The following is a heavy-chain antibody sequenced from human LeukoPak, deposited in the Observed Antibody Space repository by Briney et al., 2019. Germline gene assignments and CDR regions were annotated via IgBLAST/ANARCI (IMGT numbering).Heavy chain of an antibody. V-gene: IGHV1-46*01. CDR3: ATYYGSGADY. J-gene: IGHJ4*01. CDR1: GYIFTGYY. Sequence: ASVKVSCKASGYIFTGYYMHWVRQAPGQGLEWMGIINPSGGSTTYAQKFQGRVTVTEDTSTDTAYMELSSLRSEDTAVYYCATYYGSGADYWGXGTLXTVSS. CDR2: INPSGGST. D-gene: IGHD3-10*01.